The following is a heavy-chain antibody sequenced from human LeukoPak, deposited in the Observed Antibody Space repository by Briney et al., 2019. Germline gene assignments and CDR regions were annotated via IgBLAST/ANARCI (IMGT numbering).Heavy chain of an antibody. J-gene: IGHJ5*02. D-gene: IGHD1-26*01. CDR2: IYTSGST. V-gene: IGHV4-4*07. Sequence: KASETLSLTCTVSGGSISSYYWSWFRQPAGKGLEWIGRIYTSGSTNYNPSLKSRVTMSVDTSKNQFSLKLSSVTAADTAVYYCARDLGVQYYVQGGWFDPWGQGTLVTVSS. CDR1: GGSISSYY. CDR3: ARDLGVQYYVQGGWFDP.